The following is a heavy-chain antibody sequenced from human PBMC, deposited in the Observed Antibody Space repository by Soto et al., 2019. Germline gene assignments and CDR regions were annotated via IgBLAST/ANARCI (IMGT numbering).Heavy chain of an antibody. D-gene: IGHD2-2*01. CDR1: GGSISSGGYY. CDR2: IYYSGST. Sequence: QVQLQESGPGLVKPSQTLSLTCTVSGGSISSGGYYWSWIRQHPGKGLEWIGYIYYSGSTYYNPSLESRVTISVDTSKNQFSLKLSSVTAEDTAVYYCARERARKRAVVVPAAQPDAFDIWGQGTMVTVSS. CDR3: ARERARKRAVVVPAAQPDAFDI. V-gene: IGHV4-31*03. J-gene: IGHJ3*02.